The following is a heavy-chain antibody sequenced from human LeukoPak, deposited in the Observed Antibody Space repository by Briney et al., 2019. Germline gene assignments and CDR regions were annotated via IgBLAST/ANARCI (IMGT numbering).Heavy chain of an antibody. CDR2: ISSNGGST. CDR3: GMTTGRVGAFDI. V-gene: IGHV3-64D*09. CDR1: GFTFSSYA. J-gene: IGHJ3*02. D-gene: IGHD4-17*01. Sequence: GGSLRLSCSASGFTFSSYAMHWVRQAPGKGLEYVSAISSNGGSTYYADSEKGRLTISRDNSKNTLYLQMSSLRAEDTAVYYCGMTTGRVGAFDIWGQGTMVTVPS.